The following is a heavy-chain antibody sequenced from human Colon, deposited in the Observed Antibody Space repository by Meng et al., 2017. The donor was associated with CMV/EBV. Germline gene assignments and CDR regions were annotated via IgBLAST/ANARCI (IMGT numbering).Heavy chain of an antibody. D-gene: IGHD1-1*01. V-gene: IGHV1-18*01. CDR2: ISGSTGYT. Sequence: HVTLVPSGAALRDPVASVLVSCGSSGNPFTSYGINWVRQAPGQGLEWMGWISGSTGYTNRAQKFQGRVTMTTDTSTSTAYLALTSLTSNDTAVYYCVRGRPNWSGVLDYWGQGTLVTVSS. CDR3: VRGRPNWSGVLDY. J-gene: IGHJ4*02. CDR1: GNPFTSYG.